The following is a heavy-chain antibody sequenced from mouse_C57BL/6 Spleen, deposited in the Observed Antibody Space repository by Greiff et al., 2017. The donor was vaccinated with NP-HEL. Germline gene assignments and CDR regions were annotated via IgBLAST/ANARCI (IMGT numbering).Heavy chain of an antibody. CDR2: ISSGGSYT. V-gene: IGHV5-6*01. CDR1: GFTFSSYG. J-gene: IGHJ2*01. Sequence: EVKLMESGGDLVKPGGSLKLSCAASGFTFSSYGMSWVRQTPDKRLEWVATISSGGSYTHYPDSVKGRFTITRDNAKNTLYLQMSSLKSVDTAMYYCTRHKGDYTFYYWGQGTTLTDSS. D-gene: IGHD2-4*01. CDR3: TRHKGDYTFYY.